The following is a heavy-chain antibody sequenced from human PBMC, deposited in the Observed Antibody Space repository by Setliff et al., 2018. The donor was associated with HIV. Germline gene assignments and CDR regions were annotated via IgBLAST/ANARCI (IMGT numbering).Heavy chain of an antibody. CDR1: GGSFSGYY. CDR3: ARGRDYYGLGSYFNGRANSYYFMDV. Sequence: SETLSLTCAVYGGSFSGYYWSWIRQPPGKGLEWTGEINHSGSTNYNPSLKSRVTISVDTSKNQFSLRLSSVTAADTAVYYCARGRDYYGLGSYFNGRANSYYFMDVGGKGTMVTVSS. V-gene: IGHV4-34*01. CDR2: INHSGST. D-gene: IGHD3-10*01. J-gene: IGHJ6*03.